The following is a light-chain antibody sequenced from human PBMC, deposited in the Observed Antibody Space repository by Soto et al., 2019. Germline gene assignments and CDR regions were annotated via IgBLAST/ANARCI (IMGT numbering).Light chain of an antibody. V-gene: IGKV3-15*01. CDR1: QGISRT. J-gene: IGKJ2*01. Sequence: EIVMTQSPATLSVSPGETATLSCRASQGISRTLAWYQHKPGQAPRLLFYGASTRATGVPARFSGSGSGTEFTLTISSLQSEDFATYYCQQSYSTPYTFGQGTKLEIK. CDR2: GAS. CDR3: QQSYSTPYT.